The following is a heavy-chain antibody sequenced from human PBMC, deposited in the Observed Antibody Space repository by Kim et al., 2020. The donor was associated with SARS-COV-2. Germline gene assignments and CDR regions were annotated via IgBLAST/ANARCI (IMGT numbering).Heavy chain of an antibody. CDR2: IYSGGST. J-gene: IGHJ3*02. D-gene: IGHD4-17*01. CDR1: GFTVSSNY. V-gene: IGHV3-53*01. CDR3: ARGTTTVTTNDAFDI. Sequence: GGSLRLSCAASGFTVSSNYMSWVRQAPGKGLEWVSVIYSGGSTYYADSVKGRFTISRDNSKNTLYLQMNSLRAEDTAVYYCARGTTTVTTNDAFDIWGQGTMVTVSS.